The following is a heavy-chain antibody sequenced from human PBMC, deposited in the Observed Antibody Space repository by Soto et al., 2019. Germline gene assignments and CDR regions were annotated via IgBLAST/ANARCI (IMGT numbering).Heavy chain of an antibody. V-gene: IGHV4-39*01. J-gene: IGHJ6*02. CDR3: ARHPWRYCSGGSCSDSYFYYYGMDV. D-gene: IGHD2-15*01. CDR2: IYYSGRT. CDR1: GGSISSSSYY. Sequence: SETLSLTCTVSGGSISSSSYYWGWIRQPPGKGLEWIGSIYYSGRTNYNPSLKSQVTISVDTSKNQFSLKLSSVTAADTDVNYCARHPWRYCSGGSCSDSYFYYYGMDVWGQGTTVTVSS.